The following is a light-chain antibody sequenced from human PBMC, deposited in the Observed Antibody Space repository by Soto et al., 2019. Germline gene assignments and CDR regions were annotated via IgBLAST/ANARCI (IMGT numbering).Light chain of an antibody. CDR3: QSYDRSLSGYV. CDR2: GNS. V-gene: IGLV1-40*01. CDR1: SSNIGAGYD. J-gene: IGLJ1*01. Sequence: QSALTQPPSVSGAPGQRVTISCTGSSSNIGAGYDVQWYQQLPGTVPKLLMSGNSNRPSGVPDRFSGSKSGTSASLAITGLQAEDEADYYCQSYDRSLSGYVFGTGTKVTVL.